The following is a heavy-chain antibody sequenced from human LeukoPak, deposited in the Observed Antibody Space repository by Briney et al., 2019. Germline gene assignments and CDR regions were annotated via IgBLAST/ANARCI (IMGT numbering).Heavy chain of an antibody. CDR2: ISVSGGGT. CDR3: AKGLRDGSNQRFDY. CDR1: GFTFSSYA. D-gene: IGHD5-24*01. V-gene: IGHV3-23*01. J-gene: IGHJ4*02. Sequence: GGSLRLSCAASGFTFSSYAMSWVRQAPGKGLEWVSAISVSGGGTFYVDSVKGRFTISRDNSKNTLYLQMNSLRVEDAAVYYCAKGLRDGSNQRFDYWGQGTLVTVSS.